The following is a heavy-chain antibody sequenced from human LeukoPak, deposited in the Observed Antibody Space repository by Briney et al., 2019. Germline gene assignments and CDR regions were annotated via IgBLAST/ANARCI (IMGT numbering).Heavy chain of an antibody. J-gene: IGHJ4*02. V-gene: IGHV3-23*01. CDR1: RFTLSDYA. D-gene: IGHD1-26*01. Sequence: SGGSLRLSCAASRFTLSDYAMNWVRQAPGEGLEWLSAISGSDGHTFYADSVKGRFTLSRDNSKNTLYLQMNNLRADDTAIYYCAKVPWVGTITWGQGTLVIVSS. CDR3: AKVPWVGTIT. CDR2: ISGSDGHT.